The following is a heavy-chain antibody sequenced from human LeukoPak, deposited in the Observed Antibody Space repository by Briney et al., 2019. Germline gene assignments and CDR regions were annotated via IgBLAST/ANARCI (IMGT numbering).Heavy chain of an antibody. V-gene: IGHV1-3*04. Sequence: ASVKVSCKTSGYTFTSRALHWVRLAPGPRLEWMGWINTGNGNTKYSQKFQDRVTITRDPSASTADMELSSLRSEDTAVYYCARDRSAWRFYYFDYWGLGTLVTVSS. D-gene: IGHD3-3*01. CDR3: ARDRSAWRFYYFDY. J-gene: IGHJ4*02. CDR2: INTGNGNT. CDR1: GYTFTSRA.